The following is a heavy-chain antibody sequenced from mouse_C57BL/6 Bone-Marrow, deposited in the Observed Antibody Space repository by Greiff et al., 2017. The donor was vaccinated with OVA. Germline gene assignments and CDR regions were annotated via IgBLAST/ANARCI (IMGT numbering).Heavy chain of an antibody. CDR2: INPNYGTT. J-gene: IGHJ2*01. V-gene: IGHV1-39*01. CDR1: GYSFTDYN. D-gene: IGHD2-3*01. CDR3: ARNDAFLYYFDY. Sequence: EVHLVESGPELVKPGASVKISCKASGYSFTDYNMNWVKQSNGKSLEWIGVINPNYGTTSYNQKFKGKATLTVDQSSSTAYMQLNSLTSEDSAVYYCARNDAFLYYFDYWGQGTTLTVSS.